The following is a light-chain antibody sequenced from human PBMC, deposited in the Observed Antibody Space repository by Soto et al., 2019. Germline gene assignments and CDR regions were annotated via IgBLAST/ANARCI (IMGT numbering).Light chain of an antibody. CDR3: QQFSSPPPMFT. V-gene: IGKV3-20*01. Sequence: ELVLTQSPGTLSLSPGERATLSCRASQSVSSSYLAWYQQKPGQAPRLLIYAASSRATGIPDRFSGSGSGTDFTLTISSLQAEDVAVYYCQQFSSPPPMFTFGQGTKLEIK. CDR1: QSVSSSY. J-gene: IGKJ2*01. CDR2: AAS.